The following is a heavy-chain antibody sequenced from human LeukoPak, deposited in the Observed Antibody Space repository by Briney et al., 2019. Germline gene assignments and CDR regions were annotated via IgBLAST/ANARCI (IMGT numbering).Heavy chain of an antibody. Sequence: ASVKVSCKASGYTFTSYAMHWVRQAPGQRLEWMGWINTGNGNTKYSQKFQGRVTMTRDTSTSTVYMELSSLRSEDTAVYYCARGSGIAVAGTEGYFDYWGQGTLVTVSS. CDR1: GYTFTSYA. J-gene: IGHJ4*02. V-gene: IGHV1-3*04. CDR2: INTGNGNT. D-gene: IGHD6-19*01. CDR3: ARGSGIAVAGTEGYFDY.